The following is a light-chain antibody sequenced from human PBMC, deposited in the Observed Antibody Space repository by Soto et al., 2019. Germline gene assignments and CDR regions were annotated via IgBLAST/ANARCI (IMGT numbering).Light chain of an antibody. V-gene: IGKV1-5*03. CDR1: QTISSW. CDR3: QQYNSYST. CDR2: KAS. J-gene: IGKJ1*01. Sequence: DIQMTQSPSTLSGSVGDRVTITCRASQTISSWLAWYQQKPGQAPKLLIYKASTLKSGVPSRFSGSGSGTEFTLTISSLQPDDFATYYCQQYNSYSTFGQGTKVDIK.